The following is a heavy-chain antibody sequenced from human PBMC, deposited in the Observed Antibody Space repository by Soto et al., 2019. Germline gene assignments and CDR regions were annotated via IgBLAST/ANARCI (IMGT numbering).Heavy chain of an antibody. CDR3: ATTFGYNSGWYRFDY. J-gene: IGHJ4*02. CDR1: GGSISSGDYY. V-gene: IGHV4-30-4*01. CDR2: IYSSGTT. D-gene: IGHD6-19*01. Sequence: LSLTCTVSGGSISSGDYYWSWIRQPPGKGLEWIGYIYSSGTTYYNPSLKSRVTISVDTSKNQFSLKLTSVTAADTAVYYCATTFGYNSGWYRFDYWGQGTLVTVS.